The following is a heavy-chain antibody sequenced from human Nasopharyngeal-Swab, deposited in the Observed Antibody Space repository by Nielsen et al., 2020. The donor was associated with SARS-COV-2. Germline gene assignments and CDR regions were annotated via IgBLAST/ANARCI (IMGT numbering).Heavy chain of an antibody. J-gene: IGHJ4*02. D-gene: IGHD3-22*01. V-gene: IGHV3-11*06. CDR1: GFTFSDYY. CDR2: ISSSGSYT. Sequence: GESLKISCAASGFTFSDYYMSWIRQAPGKGLEWVSFISSSGSYTNYADSVKGRFTISRDNAKNLLYLQMNSLRAEDTAVYYCASAHRAYGDSGYYPLDYWGKGTLVTVSS. CDR3: ASAHRAYGDSGYYPLDY.